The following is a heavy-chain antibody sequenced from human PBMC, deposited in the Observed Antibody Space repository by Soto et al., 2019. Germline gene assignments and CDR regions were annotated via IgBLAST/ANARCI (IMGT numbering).Heavy chain of an antibody. V-gene: IGHV4-61*01. CDR1: GGSDSWGRHY. J-gene: IGHJ5*02. CDR2: FYYTGGS. CDR3: ARAPNYNDSRGYA. Sequence: SQTRSLTCTVSGGSDSWGRHYSSWIRRHTRKGLGWLGYFYYTGGSTYTPSRMRRGTISADTSKSRCSLKLSSVPAADPAVYFCARAPNYNDSRGYAWGKGSLGTVAS. D-gene: IGHD3-22*01.